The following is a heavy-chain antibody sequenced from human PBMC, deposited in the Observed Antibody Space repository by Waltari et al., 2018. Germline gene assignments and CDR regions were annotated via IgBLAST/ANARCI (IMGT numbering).Heavy chain of an antibody. CDR3: ARNGKWLLPYYFDY. J-gene: IGHJ4*02. CDR2: IIPICGTA. Sequence: QVQLVQSGAEVKKPGSSVKVSCKASGGTFSSYAISWVRQAPGQGLEWMGGIIPICGTANYAQKFQGRVTITADESTSTAYMELSSLRSEDTAVYYCARNGKWLLPYYFDYWGQGTLVTVSS. D-gene: IGHD3-22*01. V-gene: IGHV1-69*01. CDR1: GGTFSSYA.